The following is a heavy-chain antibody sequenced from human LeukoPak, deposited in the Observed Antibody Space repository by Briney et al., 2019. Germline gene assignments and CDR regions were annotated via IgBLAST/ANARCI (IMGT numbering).Heavy chain of an antibody. D-gene: IGHD2-21*02. V-gene: IGHV4-39*01. Sequence: SETLSLTCTVSGGSISSSSYYWGWIRQPPGKGLEWIGSIYYSGSTYYNPSLKSRVTISVDTSKNQFSLKLSSVTAADTAVYYCATTYCGGVCSYLGDNWFDPWGQGTLVTVSS. CDR1: GGSISSSSYY. CDR3: ATTYCGGVCSYLGDNWFDP. J-gene: IGHJ5*02. CDR2: IYYSGST.